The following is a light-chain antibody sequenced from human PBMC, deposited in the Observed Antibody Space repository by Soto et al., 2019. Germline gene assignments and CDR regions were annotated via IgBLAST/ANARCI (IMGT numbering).Light chain of an antibody. CDR2: DAD. V-gene: IGKV1-5*01. J-gene: IGKJ1*01. CDR3: QQDHRYSRT. Sequence: DIQMTQSPSTLSASVGDRVTVTCRASQSINRWLAWYQQKPGKAPKLLIYDADSLQSGVPSRFTGSGFGTEFTITVSSLQPDDFATYYCQQDHRYSRTFGQGTKVEIK. CDR1: QSINRW.